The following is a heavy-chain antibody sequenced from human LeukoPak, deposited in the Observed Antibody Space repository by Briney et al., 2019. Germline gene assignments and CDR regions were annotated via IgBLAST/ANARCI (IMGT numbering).Heavy chain of an antibody. Sequence: PGGSLRLSCAASGFTFSSYAMHWVRQAPGKGLEWVAVISYDGSNKYYADSVKGRFTISRDNSKNTLYLQMNSLRAEDTAVYYCAREGVNDYSHDYWGQGTLVTVSS. J-gene: IGHJ4*02. V-gene: IGHV3-30*04. D-gene: IGHD4-11*01. CDR1: GFTFSSYA. CDR3: AREGVNDYSHDY. CDR2: ISYDGSNK.